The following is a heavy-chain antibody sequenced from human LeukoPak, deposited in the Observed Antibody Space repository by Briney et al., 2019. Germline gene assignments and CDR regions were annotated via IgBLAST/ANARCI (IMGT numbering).Heavy chain of an antibody. D-gene: IGHD6-13*01. Sequence: GGSLRLSCAASGFTFSSYAMSWVRQAPGKGLEWVSSISSSSSYIYYADSVKGRFTISRDNAKNSLYLQMNSLRAEDTAVYYCARGDRSSSWYYYYYYMDVWGKGTTVTVSS. CDR2: ISSSSSYI. J-gene: IGHJ6*03. V-gene: IGHV3-21*01. CDR1: GFTFSSYA. CDR3: ARGDRSSSWYYYYYYMDV.